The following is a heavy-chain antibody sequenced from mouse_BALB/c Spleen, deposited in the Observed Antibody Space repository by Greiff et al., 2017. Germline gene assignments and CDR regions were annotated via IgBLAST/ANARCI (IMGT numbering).Heavy chain of an antibody. CDR3: AGEGNGPWFAY. Sequence: QVHVKQSGAELVRPGTSVKVSCKASGYAFTNYLIEWVQQRPGQGLEWIGVINPGSGGTNYNEKFKGKATLTADKSSSTAYMQLSSLTSDDSAVYFCAGEGNGPWFAYWGQGTLVTVSA. V-gene: IGHV1-54*01. CDR1: GYAFTNYL. J-gene: IGHJ3*01. CDR2: INPGSGGT.